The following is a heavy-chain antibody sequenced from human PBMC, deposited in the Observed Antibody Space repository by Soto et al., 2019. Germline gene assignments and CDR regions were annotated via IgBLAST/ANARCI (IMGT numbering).Heavy chain of an antibody. D-gene: IGHD3-3*01. CDR3: ARGGGNYYYYMDG. Sequence: QVQLQQWGAGLLKPSETLSLTCAVYGGSFSGYYWSWIRQPPGKGLEWIGEINHSGSTNYNPSLKRRVTISVNTSKNQFSLKLSSVTAADTAVYYCARGGGNYYYYMDGWGKGTTVTVSS. CDR1: GGSFSGYY. J-gene: IGHJ6*03. V-gene: IGHV4-34*01. CDR2: INHSGST.